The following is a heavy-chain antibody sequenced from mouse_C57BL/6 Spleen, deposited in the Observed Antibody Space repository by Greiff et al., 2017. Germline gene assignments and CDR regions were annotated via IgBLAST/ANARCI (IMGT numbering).Heavy chain of an antibody. Sequence: EVKVVESGGDLVKPGGSLKLSCAASGFTFSSYGMSWVRQTPDKRLEWVATISSGGSYTYYPDSVKGRFTISRDNAKNTLYLQMSSLKSEDTAMYYGARQDYYNAMDYWGQGTSVTVSS. CDR2: ISSGGSYT. CDR1: GFTFSSYG. J-gene: IGHJ4*01. CDR3: ARQDYYNAMDY. D-gene: IGHD2-12*01. V-gene: IGHV5-6*01.